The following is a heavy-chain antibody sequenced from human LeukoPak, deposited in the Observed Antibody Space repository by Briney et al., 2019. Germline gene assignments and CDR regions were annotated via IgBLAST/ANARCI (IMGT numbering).Heavy chain of an antibody. D-gene: IGHD4-23*01. J-gene: IGHJ4*02. Sequence: PGRSLRLSCAASGFTFSSYAMHWVRQAPGKGLEWVSSISSSSSYIYYADSVKGRFTISRDNAKNSLYLQMNSLRAEDTAVYYCARFGSDYGGKFDYWGQGTLVTVSS. CDR1: GFTFSSYA. CDR2: ISSSSSYI. CDR3: ARFGSDYGGKFDY. V-gene: IGHV3-21*01.